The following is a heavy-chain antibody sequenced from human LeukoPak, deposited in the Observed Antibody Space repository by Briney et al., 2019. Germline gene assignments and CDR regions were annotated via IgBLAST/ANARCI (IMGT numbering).Heavy chain of an antibody. Sequence: SVKVSCKASGGTFSSYAISCVRQAPEQGLEWMGGIIPIFGTANYAQRFQGRVTITADESTSTAYMEVSSLRSEDTAVYYCAREVFYYDNSGRPPYFDYWGQGTLVTVSS. CDR2: IIPIFGTA. CDR1: GGTFSSYA. CDR3: AREVFYYDNSGRPPYFDY. J-gene: IGHJ4*02. D-gene: IGHD3-22*01. V-gene: IGHV1-69*01.